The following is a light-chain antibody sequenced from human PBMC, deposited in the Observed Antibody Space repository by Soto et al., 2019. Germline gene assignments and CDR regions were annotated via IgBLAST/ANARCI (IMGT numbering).Light chain of an antibody. Sequence: EIVMTQSPATLSVSPGERATLSCRASQSVSRNLAWYRQKPGQAPRLLIYGASTRATATPARFSGSGSGTAFTLTISSLQSEDFAVYYCQQYNNWPLYTFGQGTKLEIK. V-gene: IGKV3-15*01. J-gene: IGKJ2*01. CDR1: QSVSRN. CDR3: QQYNNWPLYT. CDR2: GAS.